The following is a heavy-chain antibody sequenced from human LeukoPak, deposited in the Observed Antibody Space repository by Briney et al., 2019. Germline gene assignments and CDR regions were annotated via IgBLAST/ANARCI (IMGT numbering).Heavy chain of an antibody. CDR3: TRGSIAYYYMDV. CDR1: GGSISSYY. Sequence: PAETLSLTCTVSGGSISSYYWSWIRQPPGKGLEWIGNIYYSGSTNYNPSLKSRVTISVDTSKNQFSLKLSPVTAADTAVYYCTRGSIAYYYMDVWGKGTTVTIS. V-gene: IGHV4-59*01. J-gene: IGHJ6*03. CDR2: IYYSGST. D-gene: IGHD3-22*01.